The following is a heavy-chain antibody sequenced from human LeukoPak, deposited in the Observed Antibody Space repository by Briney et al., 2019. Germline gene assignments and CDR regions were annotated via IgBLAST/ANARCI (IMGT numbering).Heavy chain of an antibody. V-gene: IGHV5-51*01. J-gene: IGHJ4*02. CDR2: IFPGDSDT. CDR1: GYNFNFW. CDR3: ARLAKGSSNEAFYFDY. D-gene: IGHD6-13*01. Sequence: GESLKISCKGSGYNFNFWIAWVRQMPGKGLEWMGFIFPGDSDTRYSPSFQGQVTISVDKSINTAYLQWNSLKASDTAMYFSARLAKGSSNEAFYFDYWGQGTLVTVSS.